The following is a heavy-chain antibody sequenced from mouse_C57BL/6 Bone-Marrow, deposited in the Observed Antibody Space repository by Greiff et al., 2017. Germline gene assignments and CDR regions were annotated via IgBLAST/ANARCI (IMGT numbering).Heavy chain of an antibody. Sequence: EVQLQQSGPELVKPGASVKMSCKASGYTFTDYNMHWVKQRPGKSLEWIGYITPNNGGTSYNQKFKGKATLTVNKSSSPAYMELRSLTSEDSAVYYCAILGLRRGYYAMDYWGQVTSVTVSS. CDR2: ITPNNGGT. V-gene: IGHV1-22*01. CDR3: AILGLRRGYYAMDY. CDR1: GYTFTDYN. J-gene: IGHJ4*01. D-gene: IGHD2-2*01.